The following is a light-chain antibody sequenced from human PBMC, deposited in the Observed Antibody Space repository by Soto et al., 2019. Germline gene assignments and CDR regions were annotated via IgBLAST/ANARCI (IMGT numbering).Light chain of an antibody. J-gene: IGLJ2*01. Sequence: QSALTQPASVSGSPGQSITISCTGTISDVGGYNYVSWYQQHPGKAPKLMIYEVSNRPSGVSTRFSGSKSGNTASLTISGLQAEDEADYYCSSYTRSSTDVVFGGGTQLTVL. V-gene: IGLV2-14*01. CDR2: EVS. CDR1: ISDVGGYNY. CDR3: SSYTRSSTDVV.